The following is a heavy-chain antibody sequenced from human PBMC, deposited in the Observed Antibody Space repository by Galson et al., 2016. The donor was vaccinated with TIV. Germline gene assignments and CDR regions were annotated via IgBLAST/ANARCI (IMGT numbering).Heavy chain of an antibody. D-gene: IGHD3-10*01. J-gene: IGHJ3*01. Sequence: CAISGDSVSSNSAAWNWIRQSPSRGLEWLGRTYCRSRCYYDYAVSVKSRITIESATSKNQFYLQLNSVTSEDTAVNYCARAAGRNGATCHATCESFEFWGQGTKVTVSS. CDR3: ARAAGRNGATCHATCESFEF. CDR1: GDSVSSNSAA. CDR2: TYCRSRCYY. V-gene: IGHV6-1*01.